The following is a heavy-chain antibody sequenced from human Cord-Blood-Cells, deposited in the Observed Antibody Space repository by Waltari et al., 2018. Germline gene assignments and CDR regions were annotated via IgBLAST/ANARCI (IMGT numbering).Heavy chain of an antibody. CDR1: GFTFSSYI. CDR2: ISSSSSDI. V-gene: IGHV3-21*01. J-gene: IGHJ5*02. CDR3: ARGRGANWFDP. D-gene: IGHD1-26*01. Sequence: EVPLVQSGGGLVKPGGCLRLSCAASGFTFSSYIMTWDRQAPGKGLEWVSSISSSSSDIYYADSVKGRFTISRDNAKNSLYLQMNSLRAEDTAVYYCARGRGANWFDPWGQGTLVTVSS.